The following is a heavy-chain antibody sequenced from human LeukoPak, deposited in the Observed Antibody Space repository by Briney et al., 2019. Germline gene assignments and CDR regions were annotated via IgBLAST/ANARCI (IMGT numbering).Heavy chain of an antibody. V-gene: IGHV4-39*01. Sequence: SETLSLTCTVSGGSISIISSSTYYWGWIRQAPGKGLEWIGSLYYDENSHYNPSLKSRATLSVDTSNNQFSLKLTFVIAAEAAVYFCARQLPTAAADTRGYFDYWGQGTVVTVSS. CDR3: ARQLPTAAADTRGYFDY. CDR2: LYYDENS. D-gene: IGHD6-25*01. CDR1: GGSISIISSSTYY. J-gene: IGHJ4*02.